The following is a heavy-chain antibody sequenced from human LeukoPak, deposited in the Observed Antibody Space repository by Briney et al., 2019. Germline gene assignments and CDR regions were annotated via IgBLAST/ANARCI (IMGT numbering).Heavy chain of an antibody. J-gene: IGHJ6*02. V-gene: IGHV1-69*04. Sequence: GSSEKVSCKAFRGTFSSYVISWVRQAPVQGREWMGKIIPILGIANYAQKFQGRVTITADKSTSTAYMELSSLRSEDTAVYYCARAYSSSSDYYYGMGVWGQGTTVTVSS. CDR2: IIPILGIA. CDR3: ARAYSSSSDYYYGMGV. CDR1: RGTFSSYV. D-gene: IGHD6-13*01.